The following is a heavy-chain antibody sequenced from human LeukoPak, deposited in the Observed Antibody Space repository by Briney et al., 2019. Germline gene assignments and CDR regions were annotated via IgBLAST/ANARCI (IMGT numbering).Heavy chain of an antibody. CDR1: GFTFSSYS. CDR2: ISSSSSTI. V-gene: IGHV3-48*04. Sequence: PGGTLRLSCAASGFTFSSYSMNWVRQAPGKGLEWVSYISSSSSTIYYADSVKGRFTISRDNAKNSLYLQMNSLRAEDTAVYYCARGLLLSGFLEAGSWYFDLWGRGTLVTVSS. D-gene: IGHD3-3*01. J-gene: IGHJ2*01. CDR3: ARGLLLSGFLEAGSWYFDL.